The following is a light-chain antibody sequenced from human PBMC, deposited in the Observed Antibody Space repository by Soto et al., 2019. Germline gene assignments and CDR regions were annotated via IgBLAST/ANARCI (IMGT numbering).Light chain of an antibody. CDR1: SSDIGAXDY. V-gene: IGLV2-23*02. Sequence: QSVLTQPASLSGSPGQSITSSCTGTSSDIGAXDYGSWFQQHPGKAPKLMIYQVTKRPSGVSDRFSGSRSGNTASLTISGLQTEDEADYYCCSYAGTSTFVFGIGPKVTVL. J-gene: IGLJ1*01. CDR2: QVT. CDR3: CSYAGTSTFV.